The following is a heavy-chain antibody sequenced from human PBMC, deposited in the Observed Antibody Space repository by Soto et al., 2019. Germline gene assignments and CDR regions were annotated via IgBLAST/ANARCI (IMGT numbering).Heavy chain of an antibody. V-gene: IGHV5-10-1*01. CDR2: IDPSDSYT. CDR3: ARHPAIAVAGAVYGMDV. D-gene: IGHD6-19*01. CDR1: GYSFTSYW. Sequence: EVQLVQSGAEVKKPGESLRISCKGSGYSFTSYWISWVRQMPGKGLEWMGTIDPSDSYTNYSPSFQGHVTMSADKSISTAYLQWRSLKASDTAMYYCARHPAIAVAGAVYGMDVWGQGTTVTVSS. J-gene: IGHJ6*02.